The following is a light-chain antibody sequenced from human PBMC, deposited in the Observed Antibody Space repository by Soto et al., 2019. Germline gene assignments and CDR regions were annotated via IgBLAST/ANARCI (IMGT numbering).Light chain of an antibody. CDR2: DVT. Sequence: QSVLTQPASVFGSPGQSITISCTGTSSDVGGYNYVSWYQQHPGKAPKLMIYDVTNRPSGVSNRFSGSKSGYTASLTISGLQAEDEADYYCSSYTSSSTYVFGTGTKVTVL. CDR1: SSDVGGYNY. J-gene: IGLJ1*01. V-gene: IGLV2-14*03. CDR3: SSYTSSSTYV.